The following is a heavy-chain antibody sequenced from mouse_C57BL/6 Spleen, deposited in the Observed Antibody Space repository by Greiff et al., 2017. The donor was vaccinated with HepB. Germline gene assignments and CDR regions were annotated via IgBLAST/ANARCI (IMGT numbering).Heavy chain of an antibody. Sequence: EVKLVESGPELVKPGASVKISCKASGYSFTDYNMNWVKQSNGKSLEWIGVINPNYGTTSYNQKFKGKATLTVDQSSSTAYMQLNSLTSEDSAVYYCARKGDGYYHVPYAMDYWGQGTSVTVSS. CDR3: ARKGDGYYHVPYAMDY. D-gene: IGHD2-3*01. CDR1: GYSFTDYN. CDR2: INPNYGTT. V-gene: IGHV1-39*01. J-gene: IGHJ4*01.